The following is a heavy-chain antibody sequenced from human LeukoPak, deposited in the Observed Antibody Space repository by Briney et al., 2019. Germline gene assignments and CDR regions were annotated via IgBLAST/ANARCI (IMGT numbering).Heavy chain of an antibody. CDR2: IYSGGST. J-gene: IGHJ4*02. V-gene: IGHV3-53*01. CDR1: GFTVSCNY. Sequence: GGSLRVSCAASGFTVSCNYMIWVRQDPGKGLEWVSVIYSGGSTYYADSVKGRFTISRDNSKNTLYLQMNSLRLEDTAAYYCAKIRAPSGWFNSDYWGQGTLVTVSS. D-gene: IGHD6-19*01. CDR3: AKIRAPSGWFNSDY.